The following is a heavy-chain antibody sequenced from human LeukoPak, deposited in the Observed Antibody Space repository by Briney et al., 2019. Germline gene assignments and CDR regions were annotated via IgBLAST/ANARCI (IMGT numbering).Heavy chain of an antibody. D-gene: IGHD3-22*01. V-gene: IGHV3-48*03. CDR3: ARHRSGFDY. J-gene: IGHJ4*02. CDR2: ISRSGSTK. Sequence: GGSLRLSCAVSEFSFSSYEMNWVRQAPGKGLEWISYISRSGSTKYYADSVQGRFTISRDNDKSSIYLQMNSLRVEDSAIYYCARHRSGFDYWGQGIPVTVSS. CDR1: EFSFSSYE.